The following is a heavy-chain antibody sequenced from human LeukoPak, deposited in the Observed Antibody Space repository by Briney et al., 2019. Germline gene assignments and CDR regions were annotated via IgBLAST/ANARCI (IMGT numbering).Heavy chain of an antibody. D-gene: IGHD3-22*01. Sequence: GGSLRLSCAASGFTFSSYAMHWVRQAPGEGLEWVAVISYDGSNKYYADSVKGRFTISRDNSKNTLYLQMNSLRAEDTAVYYCARGPHYYDSSGPIDYWGQGTLVTVSS. CDR1: GFTFSSYA. CDR3: ARGPHYYDSSGPIDY. CDR2: ISYDGSNK. J-gene: IGHJ4*02. V-gene: IGHV3-30-3*01.